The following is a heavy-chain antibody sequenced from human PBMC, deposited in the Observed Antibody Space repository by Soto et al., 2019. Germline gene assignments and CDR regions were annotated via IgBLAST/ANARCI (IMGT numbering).Heavy chain of an antibody. J-gene: IGHJ6*02. CDR3: ARGGRPLLSPGDYGMDF. D-gene: IGHD2-15*01. Sequence: QVQLVQSGAEVNKPGASVKVSFKASGYTFTSYGISWGRQAPGQGLEGMGWIGPYNGNTNYAQKLQGRVTMTKDTATSTAYMELRSLRSDDTAVYYCARGGRPLLSPGDYGMDFWGQGTTVTVSS. CDR2: IGPYNGNT. CDR1: GYTFTSYG. V-gene: IGHV1-18*01.